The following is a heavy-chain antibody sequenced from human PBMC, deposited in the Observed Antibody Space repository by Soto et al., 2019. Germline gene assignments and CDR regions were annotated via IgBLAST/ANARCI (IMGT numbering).Heavy chain of an antibody. CDR2: INHSGST. J-gene: IGHJ6*03. CDR1: GGSFSGYY. Sequence: QVQLQQWGAGLLKPSETLSLTCAVYGGSFSGYYWSWIRQPPGKGLEWIGEINHSGSTNYNPSLKSRVTISVDTSKNQFSLKLSSVTAADTAVYYCARGLSTALFDYYYMDVWGKGTTVTVSS. CDR3: ARGLSTALFDYYYMDV. D-gene: IGHD2-2*01. V-gene: IGHV4-34*01.